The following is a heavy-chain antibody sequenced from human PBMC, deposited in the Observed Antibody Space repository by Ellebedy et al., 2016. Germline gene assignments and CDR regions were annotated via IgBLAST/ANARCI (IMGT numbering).Heavy chain of an antibody. CDR2: IKQDGSEK. CDR1: GSTFSDFW. V-gene: IGHV3-7*03. D-gene: IGHD7-27*01. CDR3: ASSWGP. J-gene: IGHJ4*02. Sequence: GGSLRLSCAASGSTFSDFWMSWVRQAPGKGLEWVAIIKQDGSEKYYVDSVKGRFTISRDNPKNSLYLQMNSLRAEDTAMYYCASSWGPWGQGTLVTVSS.